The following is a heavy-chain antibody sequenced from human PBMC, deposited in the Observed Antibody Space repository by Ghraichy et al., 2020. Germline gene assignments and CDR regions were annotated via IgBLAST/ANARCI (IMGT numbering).Heavy chain of an antibody. CDR1: GYSFTSHS. Sequence: ASVKVSCKTSGYSFTSHSMNWVRQAPGQRPEWIGWIDTNTGNPTLAQGFTGRFVFSLDTSVNTAYLQISRLKAEDTAVYYCAVPTQSYCRGGKCHTYAEFDNWGQGTLVTVSP. V-gene: IGHV7-4-1*02. D-gene: IGHD2-15*01. CDR2: IDTNTGNP. CDR3: AVPTQSYCRGGKCHTYAEFDN. J-gene: IGHJ4*02.